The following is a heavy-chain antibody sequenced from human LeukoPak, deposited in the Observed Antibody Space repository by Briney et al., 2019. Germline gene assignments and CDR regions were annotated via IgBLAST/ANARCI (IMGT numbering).Heavy chain of an antibody. CDR1: GFTFSSYA. Sequence: LRLSCAASGFTFSSYAMHWVRQAPGKGLEWVAVISYDGSNKYYADSVKGRFTISRDNSKNTLYLQMNSLRAEDTAVYYCARGPNRGYYDSSGYYYGDYWGQGTLVTVSS. CDR3: ARGPNRGYYDSSGYYYGDY. CDR2: ISYDGSNK. D-gene: IGHD3-22*01. V-gene: IGHV3-30-3*01. J-gene: IGHJ4*02.